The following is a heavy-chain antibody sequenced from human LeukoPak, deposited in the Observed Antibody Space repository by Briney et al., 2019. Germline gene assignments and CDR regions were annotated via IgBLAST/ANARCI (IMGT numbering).Heavy chain of an antibody. J-gene: IGHJ4*02. CDR1: GFTFSSYG. CDR3: ARGYGDQPYYFDY. D-gene: IGHD4-17*01. V-gene: IGHV3-33*08. CDR2: IWYDGSNK. Sequence: TGGSLRLSCAASGFTFSSYGMHWVRQAPGKGLEWVAVIWYDGSNKYYADSVKGRFTISRDNSKNTLYLQMNSLRAEDTAVYYCARGYGDQPYYFDYWGQGTLVTVSS.